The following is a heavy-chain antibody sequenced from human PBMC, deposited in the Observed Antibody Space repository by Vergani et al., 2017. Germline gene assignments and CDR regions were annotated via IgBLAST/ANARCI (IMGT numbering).Heavy chain of an antibody. V-gene: IGHV5-51*01. CDR2: IYPGDSDT. Sequence: EVQLVQSGAEVKKPGESLQISCKGSGYSFTSYWIGWVRQMPGKGLEWMCIIYPGDSDTRYSPSFQGQVTISADKSISTAYLQWSSLKASDTAMYYCAGRQYIVGVPAAINGGNWFDPWGQGTLVTVSS. J-gene: IGHJ5*02. CDR1: GYSFTSYW. CDR3: AGRQYIVGVPAAINGGNWFDP. D-gene: IGHD2-2*02.